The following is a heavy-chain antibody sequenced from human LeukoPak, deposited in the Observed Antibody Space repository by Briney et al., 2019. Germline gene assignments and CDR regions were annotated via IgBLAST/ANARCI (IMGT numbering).Heavy chain of an antibody. Sequence: GGSLRLSCAASGFTFNNYNMNWVRQTPGKGLEWVSSITRDSIYTFYADSVRGRFTISRDNAKNLLSLQMNSLRAEDTAVYYCARDPYNGYYGDDYYYYMDVWGKGNTVTVSS. CDR3: ARDPYNGYYGDDYYYYMDV. CDR1: GFTFNNYN. CDR2: ITRDSIYT. V-gene: IGHV3-21*01. D-gene: IGHD4-17*01. J-gene: IGHJ6*03.